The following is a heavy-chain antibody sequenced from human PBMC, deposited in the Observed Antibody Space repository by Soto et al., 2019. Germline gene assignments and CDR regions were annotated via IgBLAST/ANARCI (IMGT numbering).Heavy chain of an antibody. Sequence: EVQLLESGGGLVQPGGSLRLSCAASGFTFSNYAMSWVRQTPGKGLEWVSTISGGGGNTYYPDSVKGRFTISRDNSKDAVYLQMNSLRAEGTAIYYCAKEGLGRGADYWGQGALVPVTS. CDR2: ISGGGGNT. J-gene: IGHJ4*02. CDR1: GFTFSNYA. CDR3: AKEGLGRGADY. V-gene: IGHV3-23*01.